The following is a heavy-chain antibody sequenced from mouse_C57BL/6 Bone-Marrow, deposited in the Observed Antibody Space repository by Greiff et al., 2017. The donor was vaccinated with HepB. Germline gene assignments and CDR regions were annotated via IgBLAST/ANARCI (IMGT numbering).Heavy chain of an antibody. J-gene: IGHJ1*03. CDR3: TRTRYWYFDV. CDR2: IDPETGGT. D-gene: IGHD2-14*01. CDR1: GYTFTDYE. V-gene: IGHV1-15*01. Sequence: VQLQQSGAELVRPGASVTLSCKASGYTFTDYEMHWVKQTPVHGLEWIGAIDPETGGTAYNQKFKGKAILTADKSSSTAYMELRSLTSEDSAVYYSTRTRYWYFDVWGTGTTVTVSS.